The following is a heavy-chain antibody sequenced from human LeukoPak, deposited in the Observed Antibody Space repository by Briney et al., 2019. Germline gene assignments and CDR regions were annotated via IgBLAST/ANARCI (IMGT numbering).Heavy chain of an antibody. Sequence: PGGSLRLSCAASGFTFSSYAMSWVRQAPGKGLEWVANIKQDGSEKYYVDSVKGRFTISRDNAKNSLYLQMNSLRAEDTAVYYCARDGTTVTTGNAFDIWGQGTMVTVSS. CDR2: IKQDGSEK. CDR1: GFTFSSYA. V-gene: IGHV3-7*03. CDR3: ARDGTTVTTGNAFDI. J-gene: IGHJ3*02. D-gene: IGHD4-17*01.